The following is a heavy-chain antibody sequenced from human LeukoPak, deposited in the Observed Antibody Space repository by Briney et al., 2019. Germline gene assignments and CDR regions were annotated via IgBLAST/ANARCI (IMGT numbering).Heavy chain of an antibody. Sequence: GGSLRLSCAASGFTFSNAWMSWVRQAPGKGLEWVGRIESKTDGGTTDYAALVKGRFTISRDDSKNTLYLQMNGLKTEDTAVYYCFGGGCSGGSCYYWGQGALVTVSS. CDR3: FGGGCSGGSCYY. CDR1: GFTFSNAW. D-gene: IGHD2-15*01. CDR2: IESKTDGGTT. V-gene: IGHV3-15*04. J-gene: IGHJ4*02.